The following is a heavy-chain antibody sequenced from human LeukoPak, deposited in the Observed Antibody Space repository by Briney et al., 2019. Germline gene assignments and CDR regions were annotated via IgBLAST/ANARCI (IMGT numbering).Heavy chain of an antibody. Sequence: GGSLRLSCEASGFTFRRYAMNWVRQAPGKGLEWVAYIGGTGSIIYYGDSESGRFTISRDNAKNSLHLHMVNLRAEDTGVYYCARENGRGASAATDYWGERTLVAVSS. CDR1: GFTFRRYA. CDR3: ARENGRGASAATDY. CDR2: IGGTGSII. D-gene: IGHD2-2*01. V-gene: IGHV3-48*03. J-gene: IGHJ4*02.